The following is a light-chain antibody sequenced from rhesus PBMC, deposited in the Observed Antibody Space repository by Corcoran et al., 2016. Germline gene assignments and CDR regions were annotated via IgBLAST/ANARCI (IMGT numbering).Light chain of an antibody. CDR3: QHYYDDPFT. Sequence: DTQMTQSPSALSAFVGDRVTISCRASHNFYCNLPWYQKKPGKAPKLLIYGASSLQTGIPSRFSGSGSWTDFTLTISSLLPEYSAAYYCQHYYDDPFTFGPGTKLDIK. CDR1: HNFYCN. J-gene: IGKJ3*01. V-gene: IGKV1S8*01. CDR2: GAS.